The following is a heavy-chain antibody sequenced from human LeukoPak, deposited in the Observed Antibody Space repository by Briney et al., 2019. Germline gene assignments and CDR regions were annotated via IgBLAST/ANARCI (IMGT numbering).Heavy chain of an antibody. V-gene: IGHV1-18*01. J-gene: IGHJ4*02. CDR3: ARDLPRVTMVRGVNDY. Sequence: ASVKVSCKASGYTFTSYGISWVRQAPGQGLEWMGWISAYNGNTNYAQKLQGGVTMTTDTSTSTAYMELRSLRSDDTAVYYCARDLPRVTMVRGVNDYWGQGTLVTVSS. D-gene: IGHD3-10*01. CDR1: GYTFTSYG. CDR2: ISAYNGNT.